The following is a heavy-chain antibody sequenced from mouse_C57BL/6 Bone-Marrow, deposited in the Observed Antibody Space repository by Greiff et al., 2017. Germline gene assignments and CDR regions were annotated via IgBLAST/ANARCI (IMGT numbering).Heavy chain of an antibody. D-gene: IGHD2-3*01. CDR3: ARRYYDY. J-gene: IGHJ2*01. V-gene: IGHV5-17*01. CDR2: ISSGSSTI. CDR1: GFTFSDYG. Sequence: EVKLVESGGGLVKPGGSLNLSCAASGFTFSDYGMHWVRQAPEKGLEWVAYISSGSSTIYYADTVKGRFTISRDNAKNTLFLQMTSLRSEDTAMYYCARRYYDYWGQGTTLTVSS.